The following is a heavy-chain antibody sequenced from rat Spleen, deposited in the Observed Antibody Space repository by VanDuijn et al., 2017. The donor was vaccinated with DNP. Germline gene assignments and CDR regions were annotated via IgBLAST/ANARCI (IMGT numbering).Heavy chain of an antibody. V-gene: IGHV5-7*01. CDR1: GFTFSDYN. Sequence: EVQLVESGGGLVQPGRSLKLSCTASGFTFSDYNMAWVRQAPKKGLEWVAYISYDGGSPYYRDSVKGRFTISRDNAKTTLYLQMNSLRSEDTATYYCARDRTGTWFAYWGQGTLVTVSS. CDR2: ISYDGGSP. J-gene: IGHJ3*01. CDR3: ARDRTGTWFAY. D-gene: IGHD5-1*01.